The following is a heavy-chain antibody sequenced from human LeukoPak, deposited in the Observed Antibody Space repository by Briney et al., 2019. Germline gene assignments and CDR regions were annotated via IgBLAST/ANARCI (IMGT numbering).Heavy chain of an antibody. CDR2: IYYSGST. CDR3: ARGHIQLWLPHLDY. V-gene: IGHV4-31*03. D-gene: IGHD5-18*01. CDR1: GGSISSGGYY. J-gene: IGHJ4*02. Sequence: SQTLSLTCTVSGGSISSGGYYWCWIRQHPGKGLEWIGYIYYSGSTYYNPSLKSRVTISVDTSKNQFSLKLSSVTAADTAVYYCARGHIQLWLPHLDYWGQGTLVTVSS.